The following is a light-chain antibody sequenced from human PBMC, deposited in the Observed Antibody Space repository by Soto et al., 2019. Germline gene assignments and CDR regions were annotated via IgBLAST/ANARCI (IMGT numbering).Light chain of an antibody. CDR1: QSISSD. Sequence: EIVMTQSPATLSVSPGERATLSCRASQSISSDLAWYQQQPGQAPRLLIYGASTRVLGIPARFSGSGSGTESTLTISSLQSEDFAVYYCQQYITWPRTFGHGTKVEIK. CDR3: QQYITWPRT. CDR2: GAS. J-gene: IGKJ1*01. V-gene: IGKV3-15*01.